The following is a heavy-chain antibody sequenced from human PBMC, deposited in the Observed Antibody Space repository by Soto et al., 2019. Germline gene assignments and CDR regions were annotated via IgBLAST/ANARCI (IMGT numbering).Heavy chain of an antibody. CDR3: ARDLGGWTDY. J-gene: IGHJ4*02. Sequence: QVQLVQSGAEVKKPGASVKVSCKASGYTFTSYAMQWVRQAPGQRLERMGWINAGNGNTKYSQKFQGRVTITSGTSASTDYMDLSSLRSEDTAVYYCARDLGGWTDYWGQGTLVTVSS. D-gene: IGHD6-19*01. CDR2: INAGNGNT. V-gene: IGHV1-3*01. CDR1: GYTFTSYA.